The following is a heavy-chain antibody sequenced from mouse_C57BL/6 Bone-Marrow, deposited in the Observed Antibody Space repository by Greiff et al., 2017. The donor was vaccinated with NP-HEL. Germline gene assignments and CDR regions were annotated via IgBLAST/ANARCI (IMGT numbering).Heavy chain of an antibody. CDR3: ARGGNPYFDD. Sequence: VQLKESGAELVKPGASVKLSCTASGFTITDYYMHWVKQRTEQGLEWIGRIDPEDGDTNYTPKFQGKATITADTSSNTAYLQLSSLTSEDTAVYYCARGGNPYFDDWGQGTTLTVAS. CDR1: GFTITDYY. CDR2: IDPEDGDT. V-gene: IGHV14-2*01. J-gene: IGHJ2*01.